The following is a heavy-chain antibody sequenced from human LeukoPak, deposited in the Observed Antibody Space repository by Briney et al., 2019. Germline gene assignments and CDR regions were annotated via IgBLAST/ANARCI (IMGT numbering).Heavy chain of an antibody. CDR3: AKLRVGAIDY. CDR1: GFTFSSYW. V-gene: IGHV3-74*01. Sequence: GGSLRLSCAASGFTFSSYWMHWVRQAPGKGLVWVSRINSGGSDSIYADSVKGRFTISRDNAQNTVYLQMNSLRAEDTAIYYCAKLRVGAIDYWGQGTLVTVSS. J-gene: IGHJ4*02. CDR2: INSGGSDS. D-gene: IGHD1-26*01.